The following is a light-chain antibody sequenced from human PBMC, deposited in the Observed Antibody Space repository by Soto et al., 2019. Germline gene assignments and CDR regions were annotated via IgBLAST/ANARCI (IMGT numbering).Light chain of an antibody. J-gene: IGKJ1*01. CDR1: QTVNNNY. CDR3: QVYGMSPKT. Sequence: EIVLTQSPGTLSLSPGERATLSCRASQTVNNNYLAWYQQKPGQAPRLLLFDASTRATGIPDRFNGSRSGTDLTLSIRRLEPEEFAVYYCQVYGMSPKTFGQGTKGDIK. CDR2: DAS. V-gene: IGKV3-20*01.